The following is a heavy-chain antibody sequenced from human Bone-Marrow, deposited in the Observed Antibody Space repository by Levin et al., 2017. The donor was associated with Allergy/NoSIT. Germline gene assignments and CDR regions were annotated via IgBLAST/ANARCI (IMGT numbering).Heavy chain of an antibody. CDR2: IYAGDSDT. CDR1: GYSFTSYW. CDR3: ARQGLYDTTRGGFDL. J-gene: IGHJ2*01. Sequence: GESLKISCKGSGYSFTSYWIGWVRQMPGKGLEWMGIIYAGDSDTRYSPSFQGQVTISADMSISTAYLQWNSLKASDTAMYYCARQGLYDTTRGGFDLWGRGTLVTVSS. V-gene: IGHV5-51*01. D-gene: IGHD3-22*01.